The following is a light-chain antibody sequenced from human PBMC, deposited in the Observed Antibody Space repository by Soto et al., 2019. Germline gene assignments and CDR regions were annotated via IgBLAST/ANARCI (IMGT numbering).Light chain of an antibody. CDR1: SSDVGGYNY. Sequence: QSALTQPPSASGSPGQSVTISCTGTSSDVGGYNYVSWYQQYPGRAPKLMIYEVTKRPSWVPDRFSGSKAGNTASLTVSGLQAEDEADYYCNSYAASNNFYFVFGGGTKLTVL. J-gene: IGLJ3*02. V-gene: IGLV2-8*01. CDR3: NSYAASNNFYFV. CDR2: EVT.